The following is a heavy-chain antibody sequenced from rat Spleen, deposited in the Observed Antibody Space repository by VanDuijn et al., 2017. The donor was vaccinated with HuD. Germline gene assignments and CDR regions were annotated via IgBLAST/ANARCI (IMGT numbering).Heavy chain of an antibody. D-gene: IGHD4-3*01. V-gene: IGHV5-29*01. J-gene: IGHJ2*01. CDR1: GFTFSDYY. CDR2: ISYDGSST. CDR3: AREGNSGYDY. Sequence: EVQLVESDGGLVQPGRSLKLSCAASGFTFSDYYMAWVRQAPTKGLEWVATISYDGSSTYYRDSVKGRFTISRDNAKNTLYLQMNSLRSEDTATFYCAREGNSGYDYWGQGVMVTVSS.